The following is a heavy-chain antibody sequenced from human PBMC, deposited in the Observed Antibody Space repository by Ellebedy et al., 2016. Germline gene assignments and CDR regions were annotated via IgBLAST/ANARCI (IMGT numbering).Heavy chain of an antibody. CDR3: ARVWTPVSGRQRAMDY. CDR2: ISHDGRDI. J-gene: IGHJ4*02. CDR1: GFSFSPYG. Sequence: GESLKISXAASGFSFSPYGGHWVRQAPGKGLEWVAVISHDGRDIYYADSVKGRFAISRDNSKNTLFLHMSSLRVEDTAVYYCARVWTPVSGRQRAMDYWGQGALVTVSS. D-gene: IGHD1-26*01. V-gene: IGHV3-30*03.